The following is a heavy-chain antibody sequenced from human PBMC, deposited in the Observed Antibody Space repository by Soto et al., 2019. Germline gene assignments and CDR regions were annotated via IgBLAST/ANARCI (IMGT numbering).Heavy chain of an antibody. V-gene: IGHV3-23*01. CDR2: ISGTGAGP. J-gene: IGHJ6*02. CDR3: AKDRYGVDPYGMDV. CDR1: GFTFRSYA. D-gene: IGHD2-21*02. Sequence: EVELLESGGGLVQPGGSLRLSCTASGFTFRSYAMTWVRQAPGKGLEWVSAISGTGAGPYYADSVKGRFTISRANPKNTLYLQLNSLRAEDTAIYYCAKDRYGVDPYGMDVLGQGTTVTVAS.